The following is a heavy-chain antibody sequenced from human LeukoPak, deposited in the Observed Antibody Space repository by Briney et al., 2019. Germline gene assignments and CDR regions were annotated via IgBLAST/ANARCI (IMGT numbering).Heavy chain of an antibody. CDR3: ASGNDSSGYNWFDP. J-gene: IGHJ5*02. D-gene: IGHD3-22*01. CDR1: GYSISSGYY. Sequence: SETLSLTCTVSGYSISSGYYWGWIRQPPGKGLEWIGSIYHSGSTYYNPSLKSRVTISVDTSKNQFSLKLSSVTAADTAVYYCASGNDSSGYNWFDPWGQGTLVTVSS. CDR2: IYHSGST. V-gene: IGHV4-38-2*02.